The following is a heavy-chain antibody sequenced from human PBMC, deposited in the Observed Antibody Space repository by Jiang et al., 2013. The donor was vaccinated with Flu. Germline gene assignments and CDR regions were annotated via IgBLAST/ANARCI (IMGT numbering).Heavy chain of an antibody. CDR1: VRHCGFLKWV. CDR3: ARNIDYYGSGAYDY. J-gene: IGHJ4*02. Sequence: LTLTCTGLGVRHCGFLKWVVSWIRQPPGKALEWLAHVVSDDEKSYSPSVGTRVSISKDTSKSQVVLTMTNMVPMDTATYFCARNIDYYGSGAYDYWGQGILVTVSS. CDR2: VVSDDEK. D-gene: IGHD3-10*01. V-gene: IGHV2-26*01.